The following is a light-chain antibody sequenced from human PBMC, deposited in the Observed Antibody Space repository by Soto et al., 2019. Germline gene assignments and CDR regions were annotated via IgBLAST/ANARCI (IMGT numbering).Light chain of an antibody. Sequence: QSVLTQPRSVSGSPGQPVSISCTGTSSDVGGYNYVSWYQQHPGKAPKLMIYDVSERPSGVPDRFSGSKSGNTASLTISGLQAEDEADYYCSTWDDRLTGWVFGGGTKLTVL. J-gene: IGLJ3*02. CDR1: SSDVGGYNY. CDR3: STWDDRLTGWV. V-gene: IGLV2-11*01. CDR2: DVS.